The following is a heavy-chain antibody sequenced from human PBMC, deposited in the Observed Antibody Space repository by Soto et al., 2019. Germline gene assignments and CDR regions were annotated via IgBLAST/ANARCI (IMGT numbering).Heavy chain of an antibody. J-gene: IGHJ6*02. V-gene: IGHV3-74*01. CDR1: GLTFSSYW. Sequence: EVQLVESGGGLVQPGGSLRLSCAASGLTFSSYWMHWVRQAPGKGLVWVSRINSDGSSTSYADSVKGRFTISRDNAKNTLYLQMNSLRAEDTAVYYCAREVGAHYYYGMDVWGQGTTVTVSS. D-gene: IGHD1-26*01. CDR3: AREVGAHYYYGMDV. CDR2: INSDGSST.